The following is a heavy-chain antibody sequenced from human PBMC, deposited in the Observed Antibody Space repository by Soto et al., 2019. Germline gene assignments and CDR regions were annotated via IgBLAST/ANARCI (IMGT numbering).Heavy chain of an antibody. D-gene: IGHD6-13*01. V-gene: IGHV2-5*02. CDR1: GFSLSTSGVG. J-gene: IGHJ3*02. Sequence: QITLKESGPTLVKPTQTLTLTCTFSGFSLSTSGVGVGWIRQPPGKALEWLALIYWDDDKRYSPSLKSRLTIAKDASKNQVVLTRTNMDPVDTATYYCAHRAVSAAAYYAFDIWGQGTTVTVSS. CDR2: IYWDDDK. CDR3: AHRAVSAAAYYAFDI.